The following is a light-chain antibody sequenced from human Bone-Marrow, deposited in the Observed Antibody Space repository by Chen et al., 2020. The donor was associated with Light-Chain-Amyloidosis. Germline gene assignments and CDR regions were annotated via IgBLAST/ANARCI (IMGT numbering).Light chain of an antibody. CDR1: NFGSTS. J-gene: IGLJ3*02. V-gene: IGLV3-21*02. CDR2: EDS. Sequence: SYVLTQPSSVSVAPGQTATIACGGNNFGSTSVHWYQPTPGQAPLLVVYEDSDRPSGTPERLSGSNSGNTATLTSSGGEAGDAADYYCQVWDRSSERPVFGGGTKLTVL. CDR3: QVWDRSSERPV.